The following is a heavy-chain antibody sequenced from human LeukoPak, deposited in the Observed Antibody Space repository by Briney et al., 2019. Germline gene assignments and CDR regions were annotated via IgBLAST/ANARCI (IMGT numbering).Heavy chain of an antibody. J-gene: IGHJ4*02. V-gene: IGHV4-34*01. CDR2: INHSGST. Sequence: SETLSLTCTVSGGSFSGYYWSWIRQPPGKGLEWIGEINHSGSTNYNPSLKSRVTISVDTSKNQFSLKLSSVTAADTAVYYCARGRATIDYWGQGTLVTVSS. CDR3: ARGRATIDY. CDR1: GGSFSGYY.